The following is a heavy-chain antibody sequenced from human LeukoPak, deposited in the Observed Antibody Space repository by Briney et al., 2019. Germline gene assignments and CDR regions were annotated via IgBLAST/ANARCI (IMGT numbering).Heavy chain of an antibody. Sequence: GGSLRLSCTASGFTFGDYAMSWVRQAPGKGLEWVGFIRSKAYGGTTEYAASVKGRFTISRDDSKSIAYLQMNSLKTEDTAVYYCTGINEDGYSGYKPVDYWGQGTLVTVSS. J-gene: IGHJ4*02. CDR1: GFTFGDYA. V-gene: IGHV3-49*04. D-gene: IGHD5-12*01. CDR3: TGINEDGYSGYKPVDY. CDR2: IRSKAYGGTT.